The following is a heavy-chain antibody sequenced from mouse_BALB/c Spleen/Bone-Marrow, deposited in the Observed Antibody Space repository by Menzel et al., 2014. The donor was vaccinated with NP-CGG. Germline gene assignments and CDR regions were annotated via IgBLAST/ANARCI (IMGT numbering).Heavy chain of an antibody. V-gene: IGHV3-2*02. CDR2: INYSGIT. CDR1: GYSITSDYA. Sequence: EVQLQESGPGLVKPSQSLSLTCTVTGYSITSDYAWNWIREFAGNKLEWMGYINYSGITYYNPSLKSRISITRDTSKNQFFLQLNSVTTEDTATYYCARSRAVYSDYWGQGTTLTVSS. J-gene: IGHJ2*01. CDR3: ARSRAVYSDY. D-gene: IGHD3-1*01.